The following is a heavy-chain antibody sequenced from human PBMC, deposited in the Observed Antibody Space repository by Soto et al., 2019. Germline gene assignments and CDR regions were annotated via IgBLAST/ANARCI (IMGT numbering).Heavy chain of an antibody. CDR1: GFTFTRFA. J-gene: IGHJ4*02. CDR2: ISGSGLST. V-gene: IGHV3-23*01. Sequence: GGSLRLSCAASGFTFTRFAMSWVRQAPEKGLEWVTGISGSGLSTFYADSVKGRFTISRDNSKNTLYLQMNSLRAEDTAVYYCAKHAAAAAPDYWGQGTLVTVSS. CDR3: AKHAAAAAPDY. D-gene: IGHD6-13*01.